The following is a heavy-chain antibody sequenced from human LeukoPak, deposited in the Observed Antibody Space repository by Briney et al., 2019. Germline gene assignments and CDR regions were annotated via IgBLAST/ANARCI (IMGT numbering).Heavy chain of an antibody. CDR1: GGSISSGSYY. D-gene: IGHD3-3*01. CDR2: IYTSGST. J-gene: IGHJ4*02. Sequence: PSQTLSLTCTVSGGSISSGSYYWSWIRQPAGKGLEWIGRIYTSGSTNYNPSLKSRVTISVDTSKNQFSLKLSSVTAADTAVYYCARAGKYYDFWSAQFDYWGQGTLLTVSS. V-gene: IGHV4-61*02. CDR3: ARAGKYYDFWSAQFDY.